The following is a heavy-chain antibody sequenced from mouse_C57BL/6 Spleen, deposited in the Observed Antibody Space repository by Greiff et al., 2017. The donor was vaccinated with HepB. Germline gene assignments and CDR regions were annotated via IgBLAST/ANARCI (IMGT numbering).Heavy chain of an antibody. V-gene: IGHV3-6*01. CDR3: ARLGGYYFDY. CDR2: ISYDGSN. D-gene: IGHD1-1*02. J-gene: IGHJ2*01. Sequence: EVQRVESGPGLVKPSQSLSLTCSVTGYSITSGYYWNWIRQFPGNKLEWMGYISYDGSNNYNPSLKNRISITRDTSKNQFFLKLNSVTTEDTATYDCARLGGYYFDYWGQGTTLTVSS. CDR1: GYSITSGYY.